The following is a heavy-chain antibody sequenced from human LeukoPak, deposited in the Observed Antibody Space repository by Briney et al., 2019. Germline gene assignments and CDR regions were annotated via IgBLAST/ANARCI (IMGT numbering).Heavy chain of an antibody. CDR2: IYPGDSDT. CDR1: GYSFTRYW. CDR3: AGPFYCSGGSCYSAAFDI. V-gene: IGHV5-51*01. Sequence: GESLKISCKGSGYSFTRYWIGWGRQMPGKGLEWMGIIYPGDSDTRYSPSFQGQVTISADKSISTAYLQWSSLKASDTAMYYCAGPFYCSGGSCYSAAFDIWGQGTMVTVSS. D-gene: IGHD2-15*01. J-gene: IGHJ3*02.